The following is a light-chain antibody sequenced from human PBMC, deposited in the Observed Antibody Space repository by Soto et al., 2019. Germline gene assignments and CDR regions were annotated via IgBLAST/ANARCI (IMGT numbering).Light chain of an antibody. CDR3: SSYTSSSTRGV. J-gene: IGLJ1*01. CDR2: DVS. Sequence: QSVLTQPASVSGSPGHSITISCTGTSTDIGGYDYVSWYQHHPGKAPKLMIYDVSNRPSGVSNRFSGSKSGNTASLTISGLQAEDEADYYCSSYTSSSTRGVFGTGTKVTVL. V-gene: IGLV2-14*03. CDR1: STDIGGYDY.